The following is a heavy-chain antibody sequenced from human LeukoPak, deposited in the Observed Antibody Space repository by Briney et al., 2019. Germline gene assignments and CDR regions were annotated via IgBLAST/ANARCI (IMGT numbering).Heavy chain of an antibody. CDR2: IYSGDST. CDR3: ARDMVRGVFDY. D-gene: IGHD3-10*01. CDR1: GFIVSSNY. V-gene: IGHV3-53*01. J-gene: IGHJ4*02. Sequence: GGSLRLSCAASGFIVSSNYMSWVRQAPGKGLEWVSVIYSGDSTYYADSVKGRFTISRDTSKNTLYLQLNSLRAEDTAVYYCARDMVRGVFDYWGQGTLVTVSS.